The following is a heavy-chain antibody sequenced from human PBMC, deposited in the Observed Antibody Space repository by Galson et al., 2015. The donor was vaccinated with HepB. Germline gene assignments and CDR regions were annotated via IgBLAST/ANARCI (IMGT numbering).Heavy chain of an antibody. CDR2: ISWDGGST. J-gene: IGHJ6*02. V-gene: IGHV3-43*01. CDR1: GFTFDDYT. CDR3: AKDPGGRGQTTHGGMDV. D-gene: IGHD1/OR15-1a*01. Sequence: SLRLSCAASGFTFDDYTMHWVRQAPGKGLEWVSLISWDGGSTYYADSVKGRFTISRDNSKNSLYLQMNSLRTEDTALYYCAKDPGGRGQTTHGGMDVWGQGTTVTVSS.